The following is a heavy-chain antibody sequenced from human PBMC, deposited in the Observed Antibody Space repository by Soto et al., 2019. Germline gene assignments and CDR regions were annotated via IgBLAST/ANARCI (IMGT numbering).Heavy chain of an antibody. J-gene: IGHJ5*02. CDR1: GDSVSSSNYY. V-gene: IGHV4-61*01. D-gene: IGHD6-19*01. CDR2: IFYSGST. Sequence: QVQLQESGPGLVRPSETLSLTCTVSGDSVSSSNYYWSWLRQSPVKGLEWIGYIFYSGSTNYNPSLKSRVTISVDTSKNQFSLKLRSVTAADTAVYYCARDVTTSGRHPPESTWGQGTLVTVS. CDR3: ARDVTTSGRHPPEST.